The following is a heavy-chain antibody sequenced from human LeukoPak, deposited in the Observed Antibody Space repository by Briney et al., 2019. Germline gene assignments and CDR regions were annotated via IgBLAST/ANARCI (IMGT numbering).Heavy chain of an antibody. CDR3: ARVRVDYDILTGPLGY. CDR1: GFTFSSYS. V-gene: IGHV3-21*01. J-gene: IGHJ4*02. CDR2: ISSSRGYI. D-gene: IGHD3-9*01. Sequence: PGGSLTLSYAASGFTFSSYSMNWVRQPPGKGLEWVSSISSSRGYIYYADSVKGRFTISRDNAKNSLYLQMNSLRAEDTAVYYCARVRVDYDILTGPLGYWGQGTLVTVSS.